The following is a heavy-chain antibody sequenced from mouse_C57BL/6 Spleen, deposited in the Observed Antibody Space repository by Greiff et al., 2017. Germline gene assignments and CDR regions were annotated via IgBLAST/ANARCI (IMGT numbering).Heavy chain of an antibody. CDR1: GFNIKDYY. Sequence: EVQLQQSGAELVKPGASVKLSCTASGFNIKDYYMNWVKQRTEQGLEWIGRIDPEDGDTNYAPKFQGKATITADTSSNTAYMQLSSLTSEDSAVYYCARWYEGHYYARDYWGQGTSGTVSS. D-gene: IGHD2-14*01. J-gene: IGHJ4*01. CDR3: ARWYEGHYYARDY. V-gene: IGHV14-2*01. CDR2: IDPEDGDT.